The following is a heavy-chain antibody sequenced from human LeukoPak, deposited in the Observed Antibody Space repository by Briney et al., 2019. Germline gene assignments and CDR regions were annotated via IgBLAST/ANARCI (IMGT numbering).Heavy chain of an antibody. V-gene: IGHV3-64*01. CDR3: ARDDGYDNSGYNFFDH. Sequence: PGGSLRLSCAASGFTFSSYAMHWVRQAPGKGLEYVSGISTNGDITYYTSSVKGRFTISRDNSKNTVYLQLGSLRAEDTAVYYCARDDGYDNSGYNFFDHWGQGTLVTVSS. CDR2: ISTNGDIT. CDR1: GFTFSSYA. J-gene: IGHJ4*02. D-gene: IGHD3-22*01.